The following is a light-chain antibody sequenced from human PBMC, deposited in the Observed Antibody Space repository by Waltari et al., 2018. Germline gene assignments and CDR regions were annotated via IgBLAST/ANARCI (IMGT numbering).Light chain of an antibody. CDR2: KDR. V-gene: IGLV3-25*03. J-gene: IGLJ1*01. Sequence: YELTQPPSVSVSPGQTARITCSGDVLPKQYAYWYQQKPGQAPVLVIYKDRERPSGIPERFSGSSPGTTVTLTISGVLAEDEADYYCQSADSSGTFYVFGTGTKVTVL. CDR3: QSADSSGTFYV. CDR1: VLPKQY.